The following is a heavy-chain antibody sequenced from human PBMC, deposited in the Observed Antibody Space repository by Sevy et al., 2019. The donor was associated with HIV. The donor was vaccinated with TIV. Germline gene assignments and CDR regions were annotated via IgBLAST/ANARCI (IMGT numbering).Heavy chain of an antibody. CDR2: ISYDGSNK. J-gene: IGHJ4*02. V-gene: IGHV3-30*09. CDR3: ARDRGVRVGALMGYFDY. D-gene: IGHD1-26*01. CDR1: GFTFSSYA. Sequence: GGSLRLSCAASGFTFSSYAMHWVRQAPGKGLKWVAVISYDGSNKYYADSVKGRFDISRDNSKKTLYLQMNNLRAEDTAVYYWARDRGVRVGALMGYFDYWGQGTLVTVSS.